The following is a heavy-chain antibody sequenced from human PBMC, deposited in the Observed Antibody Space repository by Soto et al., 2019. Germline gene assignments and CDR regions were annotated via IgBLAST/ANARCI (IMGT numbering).Heavy chain of an antibody. CDR2: INPNSGGP. Sequence: QVQLVQSGAEVKKPGASVKVSCKASGYTFTGYYMHWVRQAPGQGLEWMGWINPNSGGPNYAQKFQGRVTMTRDTSISTADIELSRLRSDDTAVYYCARDTGYSSGWYTGNYFDYWGQGTLVTVSS. J-gene: IGHJ4*02. CDR1: GYTFTGYY. CDR3: ARDTGYSSGWYTGNYFDY. V-gene: IGHV1-2*02. D-gene: IGHD6-19*01.